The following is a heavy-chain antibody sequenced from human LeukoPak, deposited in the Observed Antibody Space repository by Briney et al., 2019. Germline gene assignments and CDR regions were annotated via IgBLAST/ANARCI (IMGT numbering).Heavy chain of an antibody. CDR3: ACRDLSSTWSYP. CDR1: GYSFTNYW. Sequence: GESLKISCKGVGYSFTNYWIGWGRQMPGKGMEWIGVMYPGDSRDRYNPSFHGQVTISVDKSVSTAYLPWISLKASDNAMYYCACRDLSSTWSYPWGQGTLVTVSS. V-gene: IGHV5-51*01. D-gene: IGHD6-13*01. CDR2: MYPGDSRD. J-gene: IGHJ5*02.